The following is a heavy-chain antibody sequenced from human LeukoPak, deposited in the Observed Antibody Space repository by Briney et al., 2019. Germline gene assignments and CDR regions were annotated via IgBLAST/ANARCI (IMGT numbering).Heavy chain of an antibody. D-gene: IGHD2-15*01. CDR3: ARGGYCSGGSCYYYYMDV. J-gene: IGHJ6*03. CDR2: INHSGST. Sequence: SETLSLTCAVYGGSFSGYYWSWIRQPPGKGLEWIGEINHSGSTNYNPSLKSRVTISVDTSKNQFSLKLNSVTAADTAVYYCARGGYCSGGSCYYYYMDVWGKGTTVTISS. CDR1: GGSFSGYY. V-gene: IGHV4-34*01.